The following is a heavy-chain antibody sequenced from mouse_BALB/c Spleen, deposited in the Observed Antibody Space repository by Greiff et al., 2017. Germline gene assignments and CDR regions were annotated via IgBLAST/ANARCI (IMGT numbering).Heavy chain of an antibody. CDR1: GYSITSDYA. V-gene: IGHV3-2*02. Sequence: VQLQQSGPGLVKPSQSLSLTCTVTGYSITSDYAWNWIRQFPGNQLEWMGYISYSGSTSYNPSLKSRISITRDTSKNQFFLQLNSVTTEDTATYYCARALWTPGAMDYWGQGTSVTVSS. CDR3: ARALWTPGAMDY. J-gene: IGHJ4*01. D-gene: IGHD1-1*02. CDR2: ISYSGST.